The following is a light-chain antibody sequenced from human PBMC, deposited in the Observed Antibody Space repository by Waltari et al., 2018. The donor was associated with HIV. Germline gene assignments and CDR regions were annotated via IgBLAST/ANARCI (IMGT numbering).Light chain of an antibody. J-gene: IGKJ1*01. CDR3: MQSTHWPGT. Sequence: EAVLTQSPVSLSVALGRPASISCRSSQRLIYTDGNTYLNWFHQRPGQSPRRLIYKISNRDAGVPDRFGGRGSVTEFTLHISRVEAEDVGIFYCMQSTHWPGTFGQGTKVEIQ. V-gene: IGKV2-30*01. CDR2: KIS. CDR1: QRLIYTDGNTY.